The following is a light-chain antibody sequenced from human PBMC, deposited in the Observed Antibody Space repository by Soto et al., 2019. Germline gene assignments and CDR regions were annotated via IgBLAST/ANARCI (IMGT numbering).Light chain of an antibody. CDR3: TSYTSSSTLDV. CDR1: SSDVGGYNY. CDR2: EVS. J-gene: IGLJ1*01. Sequence: QSVLTQPASVSGSPGQSITISCTGTSSDVGGYNYVSWYQQLPGKAPKLMIYEVSNRPSGVSNRFSGSKSGHTASLTISGLQSEDEADYFCTSYTSSSTLDVFGTGTQLTVL. V-gene: IGLV2-14*01.